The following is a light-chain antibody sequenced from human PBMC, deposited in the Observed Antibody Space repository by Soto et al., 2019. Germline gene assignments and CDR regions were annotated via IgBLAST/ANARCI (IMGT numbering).Light chain of an antibody. J-gene: IGLJ2*01. CDR3: SSYTGSSTQV. CDR1: SSDVGGYNY. CDR2: DVT. V-gene: IGLV2-14*03. Sequence: QSALTQPASVSGSPGQSITISCTGTSSDVGGYNYVSWYQHHPGKAPKLIIYDVTNRPSGVSDRFSGSKSGNTASLTISGIQAEDEADYYCSSYTGSSTQVFGGGTKLTVL.